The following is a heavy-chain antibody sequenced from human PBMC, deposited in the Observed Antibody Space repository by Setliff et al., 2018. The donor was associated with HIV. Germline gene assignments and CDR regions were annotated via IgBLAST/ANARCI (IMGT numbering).Heavy chain of an antibody. CDR2: FFNSGSI. CDR1: SGSFSPDTYN. V-gene: IGHV4-61*01. J-gene: IGHJ5*02. D-gene: IGHD3-10*01. Sequence: KASETLSLTCTVPSGSFSPDTYNWNWIRQTPGKGLEWIGTFFNSGSISYNPSLGSRVTMSVDTSENLFFLRLIFVTAADTGVYYCGRGWFDPWGQGTLVTVSS. CDR3: GRGWFDP.